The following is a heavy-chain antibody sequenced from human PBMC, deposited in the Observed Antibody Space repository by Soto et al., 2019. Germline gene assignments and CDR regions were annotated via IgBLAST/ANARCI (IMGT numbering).Heavy chain of an antibody. CDR1: GGTFSSYA. CDR3: ARSALILEWLPHGNYYYGMDV. CDR2: IIPIFGTA. Sequence: ASVKVSCKASGGTFSSYAISWVRQAPGQGLEWMGGIIPIFGTANYAQKFQGRVTITADESTSTAYMELSSLRSEDTAVYYCARSALILEWLPHGNYYYGMDVWGQGTTVTVSS. J-gene: IGHJ6*02. D-gene: IGHD3-3*01. V-gene: IGHV1-69*13.